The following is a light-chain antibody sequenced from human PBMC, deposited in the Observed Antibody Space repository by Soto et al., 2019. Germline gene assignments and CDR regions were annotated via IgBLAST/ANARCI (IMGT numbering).Light chain of an antibody. CDR3: QQYGSSPWT. J-gene: IGKJ1*01. V-gene: IGKV3-20*01. CDR2: GSS. Sequence: EIVLTQSPGTLSLSPGERATLSCRASQNVSSSYLAWYHHKPGQAPRLLIYGSSARATAIPDRFSGSGSETDFTLTISRLEPEDFAVYYCQQYGSSPWTFGRGTKVEIK. CDR1: QNVSSSY.